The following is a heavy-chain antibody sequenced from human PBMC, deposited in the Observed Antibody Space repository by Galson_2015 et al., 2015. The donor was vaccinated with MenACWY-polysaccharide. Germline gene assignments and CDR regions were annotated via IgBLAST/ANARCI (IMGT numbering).Heavy chain of an antibody. D-gene: IGHD2-2*01. CDR2: IGGSGDGR. J-gene: IGHJ1*01. CDR3: AKDGIPGIVTPPLRVPLHR. CDR1: NVTLRRYV. V-gene: IGHV3-23*01. Sequence: SLRLSCAVSNVTLRRYVMSWVRQPPGKGLEWVSSIGGSGDGRYYADSVRERFSISRDNSKNTLYLAMNNLRAEDTAFYFCAKDGIPGIVTPPLRVPLHRWGQGALVSV.